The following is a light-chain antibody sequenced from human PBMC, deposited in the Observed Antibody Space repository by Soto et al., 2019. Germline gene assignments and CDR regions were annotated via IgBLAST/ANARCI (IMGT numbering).Light chain of an antibody. CDR2: EVS. J-gene: IGLJ2*01. V-gene: IGLV2-14*01. Sequence: QSARTQPASVSGSPGQSITISCTGTSSDVGGYKYVSWYQQHPDKAPKLIIFEVSNRPSGISSRFSGSKSGNTASLTISGLQAEDEADYYCASYTSSSTSVIFGRGTKVTVL. CDR1: SSDVGGYKY. CDR3: ASYTSSSTSVI.